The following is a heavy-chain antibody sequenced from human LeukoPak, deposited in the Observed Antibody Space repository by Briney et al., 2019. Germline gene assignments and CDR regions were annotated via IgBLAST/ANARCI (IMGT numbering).Heavy chain of an antibody. J-gene: IGHJ3*02. CDR1: GGSISSGGYY. Sequence: SQTLSLTCTVSGGSISSGGYYWNWIRQHPGKGLEWIGYIYYSGSTYYNPSLKSRVTISVDTSKNQFSLKMSSVTAADTAVYYCASSIPLDAFDIWGQGTMVTVSS. CDR3: ASSIPLDAFDI. CDR2: IYYSGST. V-gene: IGHV4-31*03.